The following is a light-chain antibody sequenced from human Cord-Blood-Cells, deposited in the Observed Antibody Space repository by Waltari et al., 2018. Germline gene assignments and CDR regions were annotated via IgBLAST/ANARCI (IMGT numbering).Light chain of an antibody. V-gene: IGLV2-11*01. Sequence: QSALTQPRSVSGSPGQSVTISCTGTSSDVGGYHSVSWYQQHPGKAPKLMIYDVSKRPSGVPDRFSGSKSGNTASLTISGLQAEDEADYYCCSYAGSYTFHVVFGGGTKLTVL. J-gene: IGLJ2*01. CDR3: CSYAGSYTFHVV. CDR2: DVS. CDR1: SSDVGGYHS.